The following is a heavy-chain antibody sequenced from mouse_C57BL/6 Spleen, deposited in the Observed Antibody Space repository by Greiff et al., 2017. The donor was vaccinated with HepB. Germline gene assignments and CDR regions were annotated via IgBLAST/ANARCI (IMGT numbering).Heavy chain of an antibody. J-gene: IGHJ4*01. CDR3: ARSTTEGYYAMDY. V-gene: IGHV5-17*01. CDR2: ISSGSSTI. Sequence: EVQGVESGGGLVKPGGSLKLSCAASGFTFSDYGMHWVRQAPEKGLEWVAYISSGSSTIYYADTVKGRFTISRDNAKNTLFLQMTSLRSEDTAMYYCARSTTEGYYAMDYWGQGTSGTVSS. CDR1: GFTFSDYG. D-gene: IGHD1-1*01.